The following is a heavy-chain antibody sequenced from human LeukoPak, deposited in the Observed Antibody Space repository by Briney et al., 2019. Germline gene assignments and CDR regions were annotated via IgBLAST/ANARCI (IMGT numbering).Heavy chain of an antibody. Sequence: PGGSLGLSFAASGFTFSSYEMNWVRQAPGRGLEWVSYISSSGSTIYYADSVKGRFTISRDNAKNSLYLQMNSLRAEDTAVYYCARTRPSGSLDDAFDIWGQGTMVTVSS. J-gene: IGHJ3*02. D-gene: IGHD1-26*01. CDR1: GFTFSSYE. V-gene: IGHV3-48*03. CDR3: ARTRPSGSLDDAFDI. CDR2: ISSSGSTI.